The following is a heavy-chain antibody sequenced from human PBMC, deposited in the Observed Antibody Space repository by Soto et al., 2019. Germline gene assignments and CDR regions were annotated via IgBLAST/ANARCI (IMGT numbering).Heavy chain of an antibody. CDR2: IIPILDVL. Sequence: QVHLVQSGAEVKKPGSSVKVSCKTSGGTFSTYTVSWVRQAPGQGLEGIGRIIPILDVLTYAQKFQGRVTITADKSTSTAYLELTSLKSEDTAVYYCARGSEGSCTESAFHIWGQGTMVTVSS. D-gene: IGHD2-2*01. CDR3: ARGSEGSCTESAFHI. J-gene: IGHJ3*02. V-gene: IGHV1-69*02. CDR1: GGTFSTYT.